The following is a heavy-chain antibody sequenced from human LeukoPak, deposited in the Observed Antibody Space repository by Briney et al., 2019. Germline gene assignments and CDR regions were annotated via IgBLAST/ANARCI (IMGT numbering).Heavy chain of an antibody. Sequence: GSLRLSCAASGFTFSSYGMHWVRQAPGKGLEWVAAISFDGRNKYHADAVKGRFTISRDNSKNTLYLQLNNVRPEDTAVYSCARDRDYYGSGRFTGYFEHWGQGTLVTVSS. CDR3: ARDRDYYGSGRFTGYFEH. CDR1: GFTFSSYG. D-gene: IGHD3-10*01. V-gene: IGHV3-30*03. J-gene: IGHJ4*02. CDR2: ISFDGRNK.